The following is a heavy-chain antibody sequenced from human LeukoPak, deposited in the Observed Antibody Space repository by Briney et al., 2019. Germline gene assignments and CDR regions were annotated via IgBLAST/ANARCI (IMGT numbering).Heavy chain of an antibody. CDR2: ISGSGGST. V-gene: IGHV3-23*01. CDR1: GFTFSSYA. J-gene: IGHJ4*02. Sequence: GGSLRLSCAASGFTFSSYAMSWVRQAPGKGLEWVSAISGSGGSTYYADSVKGRFTISRDNSKNTLYLQMNSLRAEDTAVYYCAKQFYDSSGYYSDYWGQGTLVTVSS. CDR3: AKQFYDSSGYYSDY. D-gene: IGHD3-22*01.